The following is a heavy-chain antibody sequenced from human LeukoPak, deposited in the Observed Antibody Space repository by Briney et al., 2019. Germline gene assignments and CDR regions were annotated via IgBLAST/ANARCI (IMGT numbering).Heavy chain of an antibody. CDR2: IHYSGST. CDR3: ATGGYCSSTSCYGPRWFDP. Sequence: PSETLSLTCTVSGGPISSYYWSWIRQLPGKGLEWIGYIHYSGSTNYNPSLKSRVIISVDTSKNQFSLKLNSVTAADTAVYYCATGGYCSSTSCYGPRWFDPWGQGTLVTVSS. V-gene: IGHV4-59*01. J-gene: IGHJ5*02. CDR1: GGPISSYY. D-gene: IGHD2-2*01.